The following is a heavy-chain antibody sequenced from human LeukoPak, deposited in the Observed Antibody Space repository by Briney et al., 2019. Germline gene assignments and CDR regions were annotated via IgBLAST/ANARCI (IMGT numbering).Heavy chain of an antibody. CDR2: VDPEDGET. V-gene: IGHV1-69-2*01. D-gene: IGHD1-7*01. Sequence: ASVKVSCKVSGYTFTDYYMHWVQQAPGKGLEWMGLVDPEDGETKYAEKFQGRVTITADTSTDTAYMELSRLRSEDTAVYYCATGDNWNSNHYFDYWGQGTLVTVSS. CDR1: GYTFTDYY. CDR3: ATGDNWNSNHYFDY. J-gene: IGHJ4*02.